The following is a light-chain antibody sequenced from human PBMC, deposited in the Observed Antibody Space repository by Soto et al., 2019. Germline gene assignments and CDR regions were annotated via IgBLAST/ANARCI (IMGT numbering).Light chain of an antibody. V-gene: IGKV3-15*01. J-gene: IGKJ4*01. Sequence: EIVMTQSPATLSVSPGERATLSCRASQSVSSNLAWYQQKPGQAPRLLIYGSSTRATGIPARFSGSGSGTEFTLTISRLEPEDFAIYYCQQCGSSFSGVSFGGGAKVDIK. CDR3: QQCGSSFSGVS. CDR1: QSVSSN. CDR2: GSS.